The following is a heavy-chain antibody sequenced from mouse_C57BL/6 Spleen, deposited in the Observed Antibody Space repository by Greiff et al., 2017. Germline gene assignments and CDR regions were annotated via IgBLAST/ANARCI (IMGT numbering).Heavy chain of an antibody. CDR1: GFTFSSYA. J-gene: IGHJ2*01. Sequence: EVKVVESGEGLVKPGGSLKLSCAASGFTFSSYAMSWVRQTPEKRLEWVAYISSGGDYIYYADTVKGRFTISRDNARNTLYLQMSSLKSEDTAVYYCTRGAYGSSYDYWGQGTTLTVSS. CDR3: TRGAYGSSYDY. CDR2: ISSGGDYI. D-gene: IGHD1-1*01. V-gene: IGHV5-9-1*02.